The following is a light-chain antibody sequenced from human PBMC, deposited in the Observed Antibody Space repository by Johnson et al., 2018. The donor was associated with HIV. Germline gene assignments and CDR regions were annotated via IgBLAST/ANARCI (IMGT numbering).Light chain of an antibody. J-gene: IGLJ1*01. CDR3: GTWDSSLSAYYV. Sequence: QSVLTQPPSVSAATGQKVTISCSGSSSNIGNNYVSWYQQLPGTAPKLLIYDNNKRPSGIPDRFSASKSGTSATLGITALQTGDEADYYCGTWDSSLSAYYVFGTGTKVTVL. CDR2: DNN. V-gene: IGLV1-51*01. CDR1: SSNIGNNY.